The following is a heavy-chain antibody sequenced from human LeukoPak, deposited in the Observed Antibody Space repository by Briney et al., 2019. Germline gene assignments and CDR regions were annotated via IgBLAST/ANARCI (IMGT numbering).Heavy chain of an antibody. V-gene: IGHV3-23*01. J-gene: IGHJ4*02. CDR2: ISGSGDTT. Sequence: PGKSLRLSCAASGFTFSSYAMHWVRQAPGKGLEWVSAISGSGDTTYYADSVKGRFTISRDNSKNTLYLQMNTLRAEDTAVYYCAKRIGYSHGHFDYWGQGTLVTVSS. D-gene: IGHD5-18*01. CDR1: GFTFSSYA. CDR3: AKRIGYSHGHFDY.